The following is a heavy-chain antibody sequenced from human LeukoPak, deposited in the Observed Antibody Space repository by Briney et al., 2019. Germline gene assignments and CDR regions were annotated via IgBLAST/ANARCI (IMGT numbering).Heavy chain of an antibody. CDR2: ISAYNGNT. CDR1: GYTFTSYG. D-gene: IGHD3-22*01. V-gene: IGHV1-18*01. CDR3: ARGHSGYVIVVVITSPDAFYI. Sequence: ASVKVSCKASGYTFTSYGISWVRQAPGQGLEWMGWISAYNGNTNYAQKLQGRVTMTTDTSTSTAYMELRSLRSDDTDVYYCARGHSGYVIVVVITSPDAFYICGQGKMCTVS. J-gene: IGHJ3*02.